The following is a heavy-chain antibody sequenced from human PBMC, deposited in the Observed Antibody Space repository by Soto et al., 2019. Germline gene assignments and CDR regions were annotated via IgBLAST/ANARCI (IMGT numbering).Heavy chain of an antibody. CDR3: AKDYNWNYIDSLFDY. CDR2: ISGSGGST. D-gene: IGHD1-1*01. Sequence: EVQLLESGGGLVQPGGSLRLSCVASGFSFSSYAMSWVRQAPGKGLEWVSVISGSGGSTYYADSVKGRFTISRDNSKNTLYLQMNSLRAEDTAVYYCAKDYNWNYIDSLFDYWGQGTLVTVSS. CDR1: GFSFSSYA. J-gene: IGHJ4*02. V-gene: IGHV3-23*01.